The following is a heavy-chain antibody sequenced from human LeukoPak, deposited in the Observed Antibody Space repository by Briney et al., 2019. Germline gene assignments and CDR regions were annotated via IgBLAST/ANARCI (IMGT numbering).Heavy chain of an antibody. CDR1: GYTFTSYG. J-gene: IGHJ5*02. V-gene: IGHV1-18*01. CDR3: AREYCSSTSCYEAWFDP. CDR2: ISAYNGNT. D-gene: IGHD2-2*01. Sequence: ASVKVSCKASGYTFTSYGISWVRQAPGQGLEWMGWISAYNGNTNYAQKLQGRVTMTTDTSTSTAYMELRSLRSDDTAVYYCAREYCSSTSCYEAWFDPWGQGTLVTVSS.